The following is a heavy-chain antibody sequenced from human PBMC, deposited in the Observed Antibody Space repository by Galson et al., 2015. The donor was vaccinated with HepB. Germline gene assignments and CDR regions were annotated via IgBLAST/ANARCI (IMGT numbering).Heavy chain of an antibody. CDR2: IWYDGSE. CDR3: ARDGRITMVRGVIDY. CDR1: GFTLSTYD. V-gene: IGHV3-33*01. Sequence: SLRLSCAASGFTLSTYDMHWVRQAPGKGLEWEAVIWYDGSEYYVDSVKGRFTISRDNSKNTLYLQMNSLRAEDTAVYYCARDGRITMVRGVIDYWGQGTLVTVSS. D-gene: IGHD3-10*01. J-gene: IGHJ4*02.